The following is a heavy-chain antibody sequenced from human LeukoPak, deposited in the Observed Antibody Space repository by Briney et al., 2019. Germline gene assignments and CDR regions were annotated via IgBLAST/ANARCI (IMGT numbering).Heavy chain of an antibody. Sequence: GGSLRLSCAASGFIFDDYAMNWVRQAPGKGLEWVSSISSSSSYIYYADSVKGRFTISRDNAKNSLYLQMNSLRAEDTAVYYCARSGRRYSSSWYGAQVFDYWGQGTLVTVSS. CDR2: ISSSSSYI. CDR1: GFIFDDYA. V-gene: IGHV3-21*01. D-gene: IGHD6-13*01. CDR3: ARSGRRYSSSWYGAQVFDY. J-gene: IGHJ4*02.